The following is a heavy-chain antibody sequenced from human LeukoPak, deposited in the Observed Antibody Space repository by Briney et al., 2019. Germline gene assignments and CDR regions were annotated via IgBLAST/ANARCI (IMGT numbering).Heavy chain of an antibody. V-gene: IGHV3-23*01. CDR3: AKGPHRIVGDPDY. D-gene: IGHD1-26*01. CDR2: ISGSGGST. Sequence: PGRSLRLSCAASGFAFSSYAMSWVRQAPGQGLDWVSAISGSGGSTYYADSVKGRFTISRDNSKNTLYLQMNSLRAEDTAVYYCAKGPHRIVGDPDYWGQGTLVTVSS. J-gene: IGHJ4*02. CDR1: GFAFSSYA.